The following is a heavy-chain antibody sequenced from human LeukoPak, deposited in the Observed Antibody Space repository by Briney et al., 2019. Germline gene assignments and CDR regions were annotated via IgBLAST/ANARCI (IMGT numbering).Heavy chain of an antibody. D-gene: IGHD5-18*01. V-gene: IGHV4-31*03. J-gene: IGHJ4*02. Sequence: PSQTLSLTCTVSGGSLSSGGYYWRWLRQHPGTGLEWLGYIYYSGSTYYNPSLRSRVTISVDTSKNQFSLKLSAVTAADTAVYYCASRGYSYGYGSYFDYWGQGTLVTVSS. CDR1: GGSLSSGGYY. CDR3: ASRGYSYGYGSYFDY. CDR2: IYYSGST.